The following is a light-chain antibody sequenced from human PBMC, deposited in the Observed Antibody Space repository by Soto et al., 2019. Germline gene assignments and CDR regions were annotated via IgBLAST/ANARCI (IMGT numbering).Light chain of an antibody. V-gene: IGKV1-8*01. CDR3: QQYYSYPWT. CDR1: QGISSY. Sequence: AIRMTQSPSPLSASPGDRVTIPGRASQGISSYLAWYQQNPGKAPKLLIYAASTLQSGVPSRFSGSGSGTDFTLTISCLQSEDFANYYCQQYYSYPWTFGQGTKVEIK. CDR2: AAS. J-gene: IGKJ1*01.